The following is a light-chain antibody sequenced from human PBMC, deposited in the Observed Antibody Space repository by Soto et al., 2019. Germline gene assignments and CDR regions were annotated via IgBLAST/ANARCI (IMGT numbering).Light chain of an antibody. Sequence: DIQMTQSPSTLSASVGDRVTITCRASQSISSWLAWYQQKPGKAPKLLIYKASSLESGVPSRFSGSGSGTAFTLTISSLQPDDFATYYCQQYHRYYTFGQGTKLEIK. CDR2: KAS. V-gene: IGKV1-5*03. J-gene: IGKJ2*01. CDR1: QSISSW. CDR3: QQYHRYYT.